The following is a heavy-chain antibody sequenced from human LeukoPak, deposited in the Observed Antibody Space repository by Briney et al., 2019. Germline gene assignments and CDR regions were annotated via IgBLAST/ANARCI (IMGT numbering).Heavy chain of an antibody. CDR1: GGSVSGSGYA. CDR2: IFHSGST. J-gene: IGHJ4*02. D-gene: IGHD3-16*02. V-gene: IGHV4-30-2*01. Sequence: NPSQTLSLTCAVTGGSVSGSGYAWTWFRQPPGKGLEWIAYIFHSGSTSSNPSLKSRVTISLDRSKNHFSLNLTSVTDADTAVYYCASGGTYRHPFDSWGQGALVTVSS. CDR3: ASGGTYRHPFDS.